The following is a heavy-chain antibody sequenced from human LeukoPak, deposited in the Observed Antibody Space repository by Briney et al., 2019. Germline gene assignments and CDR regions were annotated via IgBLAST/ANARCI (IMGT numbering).Heavy chain of an antibody. V-gene: IGHV3-23*01. J-gene: IGHJ4*02. CDR2: ISSSAAST. D-gene: IGHD1-26*01. CDR3: ARGGGSVFFDY. Sequence: ESGGSLSLSCEAYGFTFSSYAFSWVRQAPGKGLEWVSTISSSAASTFYADSVKGRFTISRQNSKNTLYLQMNSLRAEDTAVYYCARGGGSVFFDYWGQGTLVTVSS. CDR1: GFTFSSYA.